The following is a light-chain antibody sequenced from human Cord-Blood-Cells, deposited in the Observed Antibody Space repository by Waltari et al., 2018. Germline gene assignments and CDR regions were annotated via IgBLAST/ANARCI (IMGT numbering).Light chain of an antibody. V-gene: IGLV2-14*01. J-gene: IGLJ1*01. CDR3: SSYTSSSTLV. Sequence: QSALTQPASVSGSPGQSITISCPGTSSDGGGYNYVSWYQQHPGKAPKHMIYEVSNRPSGVSNRFSGSKSGNTASLTISGLQAEDEADYYCSSYTSSSTLVFGTGTKVTVL. CDR2: EVS. CDR1: SSDGGGYNY.